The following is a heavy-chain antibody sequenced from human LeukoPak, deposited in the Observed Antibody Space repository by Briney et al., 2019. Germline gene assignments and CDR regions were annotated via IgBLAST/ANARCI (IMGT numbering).Heavy chain of an antibody. J-gene: IGHJ4*02. CDR2: IYSGGGT. D-gene: IGHD6-13*01. CDR1: GFTVSKKY. CDR3: ATEAGVD. Sequence: GGSLRLSCAASGFTVSKKYMTWVRQAPGEGVEWVSSIYSGGGTYYSDSVKGRFTISRDIYKNMLNLERNSLRTEDTALYYCATEAGVDWGQGTLVTVSS. V-gene: IGHV3-66*01.